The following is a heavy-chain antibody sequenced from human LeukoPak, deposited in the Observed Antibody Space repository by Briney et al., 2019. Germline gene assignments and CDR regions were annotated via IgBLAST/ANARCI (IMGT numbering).Heavy chain of an antibody. Sequence: GSLRLSCLASGFSFNSYTMNWVREAPGKGLEWVSTISPVSTYTWYAESVKGRFTISRDNPKNSLYLQMDSLRAEDTTVYYCVRDVSRRIGMDVWGQGTTVTVSS. CDR1: GFSFNSYT. V-gene: IGHV3-21*01. J-gene: IGHJ6*02. CDR3: VRDVSRRIGMDV. CDR2: ISPVSTYT. D-gene: IGHD2/OR15-2a*01.